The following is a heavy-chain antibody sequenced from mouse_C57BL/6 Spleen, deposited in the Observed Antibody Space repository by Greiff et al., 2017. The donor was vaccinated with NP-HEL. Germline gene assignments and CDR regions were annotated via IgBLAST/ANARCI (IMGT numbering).Heavy chain of an antibody. V-gene: IGHV1-59*01. CDR2: IDPSDSYT. D-gene: IGHD1-1*01. Sequence: QVQLQQPGAELVRPGTSVKLSCKASGYTFTSYWMHWVKQRPGQGLEWIGVIDPSDSYTNYNQKFKGKATLTVDTSSSTAYMQLSSLTSEDSAVYYCARSSYGSEGGFAYWGQGTLVTVSA. J-gene: IGHJ3*01. CDR3: ARSSYGSEGGFAY. CDR1: GYTFTSYW.